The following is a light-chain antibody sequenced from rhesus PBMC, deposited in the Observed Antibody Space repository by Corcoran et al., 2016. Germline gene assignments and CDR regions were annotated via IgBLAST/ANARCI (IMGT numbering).Light chain of an antibody. CDR3: GQGTHWPT. CDR1: QSLVHSDGNTY. V-gene: IGKV2-64*01. CDR2: KVS. Sequence: DVVMTQSPLSLPITPGQPASISCRSSQSLVHSDGNTYLSWYQQKPGQPPRLLIYKVSNRDSGVPDRVSGRGAGTDFTMKSSIVEAEDVGVYYCGQGTHWPTFGQGTKVEIK. J-gene: IGKJ1*01.